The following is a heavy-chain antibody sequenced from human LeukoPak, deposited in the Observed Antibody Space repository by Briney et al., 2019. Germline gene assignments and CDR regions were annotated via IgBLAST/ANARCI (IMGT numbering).Heavy chain of an antibody. D-gene: IGHD3-16*02. CDR1: GYTLTELS. CDR3: ARGLRLGELSFYDWYFDL. V-gene: IGHV1-24*01. Sequence: ASVKVSCKVSGYTLTELSMHWVRQAPGKGLEWMGGFDPEDGETIYAQKFQGRVTMTEDTSTDTAYMELSSLRSEDTAVYYCARGLRLGELSFYDWYFDLWGRGTLVTVSS. CDR2: FDPEDGET. J-gene: IGHJ2*01.